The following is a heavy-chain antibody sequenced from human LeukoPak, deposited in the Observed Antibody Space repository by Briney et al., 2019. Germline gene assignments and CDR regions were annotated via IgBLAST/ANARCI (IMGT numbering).Heavy chain of an antibody. CDR2: IYYSGST. CDR1: GGAISRSSYY. V-gene: IGHV4-39*01. D-gene: IGHD6-19*01. CDR3: ARAVAGADY. Sequence: SETLSLTCTVSGGAISRSSYYWGWIRQPPGKGLEWIGSIYYSGSTYYNPSLKSRVTISVDTSKNQFSLKLSSVTAADTAVYYCARAVAGADYWGQGTLVTVSS. J-gene: IGHJ4*02.